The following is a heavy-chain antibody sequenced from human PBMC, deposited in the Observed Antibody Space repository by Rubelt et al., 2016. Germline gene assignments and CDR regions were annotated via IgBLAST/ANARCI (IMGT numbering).Heavy chain of an antibody. V-gene: IGHV3-23*01. J-gene: IGHJ4*02. CDR1: GFTFSSYA. Sequence: EVQLLESGGGLVQPGGSLRLSCAASGFTFSSYAMSWVRQAPGKGLEWVSAISGSGGSTYYADSVKGRFTISRDKSKNTLYLQMNRRRAEDTAVYYCAKVPIRTVTSTFDYWGQGTLVTVSS. D-gene: IGHD4-17*01. CDR2: ISGSGGST. CDR3: AKVPIRTVTSTFDY.